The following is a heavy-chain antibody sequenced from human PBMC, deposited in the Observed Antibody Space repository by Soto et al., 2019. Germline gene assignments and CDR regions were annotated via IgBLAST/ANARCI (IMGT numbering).Heavy chain of an antibody. CDR2: INAGNGNT. J-gene: IGHJ3*02. CDR1: GYTFTSYA. D-gene: IGHD3-22*01. V-gene: IGHV1-3*01. CDR3: ARGRDSSGYNDALDI. Sequence: QVQLVQSGAEVKKPGASVKVSCKASGYTFTSYAMHWVRQAPGQRLEWMGWINAGNGNTKYSQKFQGRVTITRDTSASTAYMELSSLRSEDTAVYYCARGRDSSGYNDALDIWGQGTMVTFSS.